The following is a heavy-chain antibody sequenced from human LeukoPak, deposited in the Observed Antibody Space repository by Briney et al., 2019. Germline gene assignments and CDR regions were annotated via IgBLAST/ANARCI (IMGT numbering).Heavy chain of an antibody. V-gene: IGHV4-31*03. CDR2: IYHSGST. CDR1: GGSISSGGYY. Sequence: SQTLSLTCTVSGGSISSGGYYWSWIRQHPGKGLEWIGYIYHSGSTYYNPSLKSRVTISVDTSKNQFSLKLSSVTAADTAVYYCARDPDPTVTTKYYYYYGMDVWGQGTTVTVSS. D-gene: IGHD4-17*01. J-gene: IGHJ6*02. CDR3: ARDPDPTVTTKYYYYYGMDV.